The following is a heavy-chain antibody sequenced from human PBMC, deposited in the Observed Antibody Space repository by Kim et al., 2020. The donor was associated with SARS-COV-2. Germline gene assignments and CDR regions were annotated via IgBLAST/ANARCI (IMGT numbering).Heavy chain of an antibody. CDR1: GFTFSSYA. CDR3: AKVITSSSNFDY. V-gene: IGHV3-23*01. CDR2: ISGSGGST. Sequence: GGSLRLSYAASGFTFSSYAMSWVRQAPGKGLEWVSAISGSGGSTYYADSVKGRFTISRDNSKNTLYLQMNSLRAEDTAVYYCAKVITSSSNFDYWGQGTLVTVSS. D-gene: IGHD6-6*01. J-gene: IGHJ4*02.